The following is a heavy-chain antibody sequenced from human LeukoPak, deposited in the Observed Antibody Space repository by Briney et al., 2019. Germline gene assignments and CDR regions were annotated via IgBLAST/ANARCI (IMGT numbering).Heavy chain of an antibody. CDR3: ATLWTDLRYCSGTSCSEGKYFEH. V-gene: IGHV1-18*04. Sequence: GASVKVSCKTSGYSSPSYGISWVRQAPGQGLEWMGWISAYNGNTNYAQKVQGRINMTTDTSTSTAYMELKSLRSDDTAVYYGATLWTDLRYCSGTSCSEGKYFEHWGQGTLITVSS. CDR2: ISAYNGNT. D-gene: IGHD2-2*01. J-gene: IGHJ1*01. CDR1: GYSSPSYG.